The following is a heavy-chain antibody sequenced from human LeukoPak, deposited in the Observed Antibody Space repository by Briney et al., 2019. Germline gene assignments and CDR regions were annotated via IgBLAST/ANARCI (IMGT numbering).Heavy chain of an antibody. D-gene: IGHD3-3*01. CDR3: ARTAYYDFWSGYSYYFDY. CDR2: ISYDGSNK. J-gene: IGHJ4*02. V-gene: IGHV3-30-3*01. CDR1: GFTFSSYA. Sequence: PGRSLRLSCAASGFTFSSYAMHWVRQAPGKGLEWVAVISYDGSNKYYADSVKGRFTISRDNAKNSLYLQMNSLRAEDTAVYYCARTAYYDFWSGYSYYFDYWGQGTLVTVSS.